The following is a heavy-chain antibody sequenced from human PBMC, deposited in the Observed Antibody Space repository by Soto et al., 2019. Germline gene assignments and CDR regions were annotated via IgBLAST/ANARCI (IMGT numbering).Heavy chain of an antibody. CDR2: INSDGSST. Sequence: EVQLVESGGGLVQPGGSLRLSCAASGFTFSSYWMHWVRQAPGKGLVWVSRINSDGSSTRYADAVKGRFTISRDNAKNTLYMQMNSLRAEATAVYYCALDPSTINYYYCDYDESKSYWYFDPWGRGTLVTVSS. CDR1: GFTFSSYW. V-gene: IGHV3-74*01. CDR3: ALDPSTINYYYCDYDESKSYWYFDP. D-gene: IGHD4-17*01. J-gene: IGHJ2*01.